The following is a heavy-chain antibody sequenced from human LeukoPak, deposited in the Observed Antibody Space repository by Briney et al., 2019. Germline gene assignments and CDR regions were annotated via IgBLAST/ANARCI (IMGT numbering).Heavy chain of an antibody. J-gene: IGHJ4*02. CDR1: GFTFSSYS. CDR2: INYASGAI. CDR3: ARAPCGSGSCYKAGIGDY. D-gene: IGHD3-10*01. Sequence: NPGGSLRLSCAASGFTFSSYSMNWVRQAPGKGLEWVSYINYASGAIYYADSVKGRFTISRDNAKNSLYLQMNSLRAEDTAIYYCARAPCGSGSCYKAGIGDYWGQGTLVTVSS. V-gene: IGHV3-48*04.